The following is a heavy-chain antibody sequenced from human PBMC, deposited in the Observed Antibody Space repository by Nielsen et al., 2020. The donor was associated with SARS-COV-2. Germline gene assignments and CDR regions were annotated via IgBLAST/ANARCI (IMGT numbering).Heavy chain of an antibody. Sequence: GESLKISCAASGFSFSSYAMTWVRQAPGKGLEWVSSIGTTGDKTFYADSVKGRFTISRDNSKNTLYLQLNSLRAEDTALFYCAKISGSQRHYFDFWGQGALVTVSS. CDR2: IGTTGDKT. J-gene: IGHJ4*02. D-gene: IGHD1-26*01. V-gene: IGHV3-23*01. CDR1: GFSFSSYA. CDR3: AKISGSQRHYFDF.